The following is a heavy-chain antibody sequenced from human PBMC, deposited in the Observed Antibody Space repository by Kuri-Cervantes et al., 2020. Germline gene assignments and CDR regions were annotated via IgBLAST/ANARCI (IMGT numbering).Heavy chain of an antibody. Sequence: ASVKVSCKVSGYTLTELSMHWVRQAPGKGHEWMGGFDPEDGETIYAQKFQGRVTMTEDTSTDTAYMELSSLRSEDTAVYYCATATLQKNAFDIWGQGTMVTVSS. CDR2: FDPEDGET. CDR1: GYTLTELS. V-gene: IGHV1-24*01. CDR3: ATATLQKNAFDI. J-gene: IGHJ3*02. D-gene: IGHD4-11*01.